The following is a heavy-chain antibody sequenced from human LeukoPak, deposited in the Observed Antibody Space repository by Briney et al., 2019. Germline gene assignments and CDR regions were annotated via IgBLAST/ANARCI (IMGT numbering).Heavy chain of an antibody. CDR3: AREDNWSTYNWFDP. J-gene: IGHJ5*02. D-gene: IGHD1-20*01. V-gene: IGHV4-39*07. CDR2: VSYSGTV. CDR1: GVSISSDDYL. Sequence: SETLSLTCTVSGVSISSDDYLWGWIRQSPGRGLEWIASVSYSGTVYYNPSLESRVTISVDTSKNQFSLKLSSVTAADTAVYYCAREDNWSTYNWFDPWGQGTLVTVSS.